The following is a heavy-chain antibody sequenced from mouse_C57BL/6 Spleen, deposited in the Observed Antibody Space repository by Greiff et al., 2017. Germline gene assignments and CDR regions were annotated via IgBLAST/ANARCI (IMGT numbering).Heavy chain of an antibody. CDR1: GYTFTDYY. J-gene: IGHJ4*01. Sequence: EVQLQQSGPELVKPGASVKISCKASGYTFTDYYMNWVKQSHGKSLEWIGDINPNNGGTSYNQKFKGKATLTVDKSSSTAYMELRSLTSEDSAVYYCARSDYGSRGDYAMDYGGQGTSVTVSS. CDR2: INPNNGGT. V-gene: IGHV1-26*01. D-gene: IGHD1-1*01. CDR3: ARSDYGSRGDYAMDY.